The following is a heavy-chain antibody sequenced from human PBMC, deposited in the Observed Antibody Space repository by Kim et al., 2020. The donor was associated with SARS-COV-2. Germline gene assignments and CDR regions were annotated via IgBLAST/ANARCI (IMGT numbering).Heavy chain of an antibody. Sequence: GSTYYADSVKGRFTISRDNSKNTLYLQMNSLRAEDTAVYYCATTKVGFDYWGQGTLVTVSS. CDR3: ATTKVGFDY. CDR2: GST. D-gene: IGHD1-1*01. V-gene: IGHV3-23*01. J-gene: IGHJ4*02.